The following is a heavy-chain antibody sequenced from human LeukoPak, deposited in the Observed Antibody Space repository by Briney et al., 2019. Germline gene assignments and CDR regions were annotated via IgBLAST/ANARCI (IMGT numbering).Heavy chain of an antibody. Sequence: PSETLSLTCAVYGGSFSGYYWSWIRQPPGKGLEWIGEINHSGSTNYNPSLKSRVTISVDTSKNQFSLKLSSVTAADTAVYYCASLRGHDAFDIRGQGTMVTVSS. V-gene: IGHV4-34*01. CDR3: ASLRGHDAFDI. CDR1: GGSFSGYY. D-gene: IGHD3-10*01. J-gene: IGHJ3*02. CDR2: INHSGST.